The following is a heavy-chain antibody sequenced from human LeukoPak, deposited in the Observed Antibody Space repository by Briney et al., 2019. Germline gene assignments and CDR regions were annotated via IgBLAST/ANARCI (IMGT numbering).Heavy chain of an antibody. J-gene: IGHJ5*02. Sequence: SETLSLTCTVSGGSISSSSYYWGWIRQPPGKGLEWIGSIYYSGSTYYNPSLKSRVTISVDTSKNQFSLKLSSVTAADTAVYYCASFWIVPPGWFDPWGQGTLVTVSS. CDR1: GGSISSSSYY. D-gene: IGHD3-3*01. CDR3: ASFWIVPPGWFDP. CDR2: IYYSGST. V-gene: IGHV4-39*07.